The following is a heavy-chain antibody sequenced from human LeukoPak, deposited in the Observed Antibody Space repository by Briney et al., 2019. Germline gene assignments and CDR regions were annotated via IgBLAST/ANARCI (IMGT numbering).Heavy chain of an antibody. CDR3: ATPHYGSGSSDY. CDR1: GVSISKTTYY. J-gene: IGHJ4*02. D-gene: IGHD3-10*01. CDR2: ICCVGST. Sequence: SETLSLTCTVSGVSISKTTYYWGWIRQPPGKGLEWIGSICCVGSTYYNPSLKSRVTVSVDTSKNQFSLKLTSVTAADTAVYYCATPHYGSGSSDYWGQGTLVTVSS. V-gene: IGHV4-39*01.